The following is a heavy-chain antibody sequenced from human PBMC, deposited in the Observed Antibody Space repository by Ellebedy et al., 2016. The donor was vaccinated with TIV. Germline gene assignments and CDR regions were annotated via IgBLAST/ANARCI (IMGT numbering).Heavy chain of an antibody. D-gene: IGHD3-10*01. CDR2: LYYTGST. Sequence: SETLSLTCAVSGGSLSDNYWTWIRQPPGKGLEWIGYLYYTGSTNYNPSLKNRVTISVNTPRNQFSLKLSSVTAADTAVYYCVSSVSVDAFDLWGQGTMVTVSS. J-gene: IGHJ3*01. CDR1: GGSLSDNY. CDR3: VSSVSVDAFDL. V-gene: IGHV4-59*01.